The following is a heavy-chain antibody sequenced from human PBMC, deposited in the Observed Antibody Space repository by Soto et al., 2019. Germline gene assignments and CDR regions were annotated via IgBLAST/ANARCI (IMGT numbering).Heavy chain of an antibody. CDR2: INPSGGST. CDR1: GCTFTSSY. CDR3: ARGEGGAVAGTPGDYYYYGMDV. D-gene: IGHD6-19*01. J-gene: IGHJ6*02. Sequence: GSSVKVSCKASGCTFTSSYMHWVRQAPGQGLEWMGIINPSGGSTSYAQKFQGRVTMTRDTSTSTVYMELSSLRSEDTPVYYCARGEGGAVAGTPGDYYYYGMDVWGQGTMVTVSS. V-gene: IGHV1-46*01.